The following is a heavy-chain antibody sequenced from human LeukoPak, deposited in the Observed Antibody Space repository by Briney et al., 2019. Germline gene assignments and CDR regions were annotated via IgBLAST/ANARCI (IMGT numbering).Heavy chain of an antibody. CDR2: ISSSSSCI. CDR1: GFTFSSYS. D-gene: IGHD2-15*01. J-gene: IGHJ4*02. V-gene: IGHV3-21*01. CDR3: ARDFVVVVAATPGY. Sequence: GGSLRLSCAASGFTFSSYSMNWVRQAPGKGLEWVSSISSSSSCIYYADSVKGRFTISRDNAKNSLYLQMNSLRAEDTAVYYCARDFVVVVAATPGYWGQGTLVTVSS.